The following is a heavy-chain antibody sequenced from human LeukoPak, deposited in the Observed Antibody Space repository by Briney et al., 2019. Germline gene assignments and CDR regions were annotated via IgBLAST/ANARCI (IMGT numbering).Heavy chain of an antibody. CDR2: IYPGDSDT. CDR3: ARQGDCSSTSCYNRDNWFDP. J-gene: IGHJ5*02. V-gene: IGHV5-51*01. Sequence: HGESLKISCKGSGYSSTSYWIGWVRQMPGKGLEWMGIIYPGDSDTRYSPSFQGQVTISADKSISTAYLQWSSLKASDTAMYYCARQGDCSSTSCYNRDNWFDPWGQGTLVTVSS. CDR1: GYSSTSYW. D-gene: IGHD2-2*01.